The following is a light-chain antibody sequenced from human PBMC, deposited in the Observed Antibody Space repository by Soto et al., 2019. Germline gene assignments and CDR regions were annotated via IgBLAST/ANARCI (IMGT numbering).Light chain of an antibody. V-gene: IGLV1-40*01. J-gene: IGLJ1*01. CDR2: GNN. CDR1: SSSIGAGYD. CDR3: QSYDNSLSGPYV. Sequence: QSVLTQPPSVSGAPGQRVTISCTGSSSSIGAGYDVHWYQQLPGTAPKLLIYGNNNRPSGVPDRFSGSKSGTSASLAITGLQAEDEADYYCQSYDNSLSGPYVYGTGTKVTVL.